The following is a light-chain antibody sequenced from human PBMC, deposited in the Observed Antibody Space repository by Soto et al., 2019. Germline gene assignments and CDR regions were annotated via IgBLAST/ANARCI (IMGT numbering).Light chain of an antibody. J-gene: IGLJ2*01. CDR3: QSYDSSLSGSVV. CDR1: SSNSGANYD. Sequence: QSVLTQPPSVSGAPGQRVTISCTGSSSNSGANYDVHWYQQLPGTAPKLLIYGNSNRPSGVPDRFSGSKSGTSASLAITGLQAEDAADYYCQSYDSSLSGSVVFGGGTKVTVL. CDR2: GNS. V-gene: IGLV1-40*01.